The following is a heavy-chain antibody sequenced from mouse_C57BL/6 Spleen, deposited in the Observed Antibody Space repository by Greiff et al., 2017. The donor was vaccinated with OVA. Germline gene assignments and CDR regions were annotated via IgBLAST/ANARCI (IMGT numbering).Heavy chain of an antibody. CDR3: ARDCDLYLFAY. CDR2: ISDGGSYT. D-gene: IGHD2-1*01. J-gene: IGHJ3*01. V-gene: IGHV5-4*01. CDR1: GFTFSSYA. Sequence: EVQGVESGGGLVKPGGSLKLSCAASGFTFSSYAMSWVRQTPEKRLEWVATISDGGSYTYYPDNVKGRFTISRDNAKNNLYLQMSHLKSEDTAMYYCARDCDLYLFAYWGQGTLVTVSA.